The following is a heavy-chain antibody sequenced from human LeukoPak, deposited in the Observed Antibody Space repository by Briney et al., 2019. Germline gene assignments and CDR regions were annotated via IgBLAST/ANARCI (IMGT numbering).Heavy chain of an antibody. CDR3: ARGISSGWSNYYHSYYMDV. CDR2: TRNKASSYTI. Sequence: SEGSLRLSCAASGFTFSDHYMDWVRQAPGKGLEWVGRTRNKASSYTIEYAASVKGEFTISRDDSKNSLYLQMDSLKTQDTAVYYCARGISSGWSNYYHSYYMDVWGKGTTVTVS. J-gene: IGHJ6*03. V-gene: IGHV3-72*01. D-gene: IGHD6-19*01. CDR1: GFTFSDHY.